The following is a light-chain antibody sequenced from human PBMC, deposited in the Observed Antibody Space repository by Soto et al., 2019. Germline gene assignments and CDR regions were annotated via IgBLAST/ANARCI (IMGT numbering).Light chain of an antibody. J-gene: IGKJ4*01. Sequence: DIQMTQSPSTLSASVGDRVTITCRASQSLNSWLVWYQQKPGKVPKLLIHKASSLQSGVPSRFSGSESGTEFTLTISSLQPDDFATYYCQQYSSYPLTFGGGTKVEIK. CDR3: QQYSSYPLT. CDR1: QSLNSW. CDR2: KAS. V-gene: IGKV1-5*03.